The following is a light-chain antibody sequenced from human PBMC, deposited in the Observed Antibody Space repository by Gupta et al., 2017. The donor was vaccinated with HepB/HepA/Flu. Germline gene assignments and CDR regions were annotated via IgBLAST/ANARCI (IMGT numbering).Light chain of an antibody. V-gene: IGKV3-11*01. CDR3: QQRSGLT. J-gene: IGKJ4*01. Sequence: EIVLTQSPATLSLSPGERATLSCRASQSVSSYLDWYQQKPGQAPRLLIYDAHNRATGSRDRFSGSGSGTDFTLTSRRRENEDFEVYDCQQRSGLTFGGGTKVEIK. CDR2: DAH. CDR1: QSVSSY.